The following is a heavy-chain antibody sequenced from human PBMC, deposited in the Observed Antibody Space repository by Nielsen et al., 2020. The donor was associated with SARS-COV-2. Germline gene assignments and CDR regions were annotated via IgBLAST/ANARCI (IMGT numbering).Heavy chain of an antibody. V-gene: IGHV1-46*01. D-gene: IGHD4-11*01. J-gene: IGHJ6*02. CDR2: IDPGAGST. CDR3: ARGPYTRYGMDV. Sequence: ASVKVSCKASGFSFTNYYFHWVRQAPGQGPEWLGIIDPGAGSTNYAQKFQGRFTISRDNSKNTLYLQMNSLRAEDTAVYYCARGPYTRYGMDVWGQGTTVTVSS. CDR1: GFSFTNYY.